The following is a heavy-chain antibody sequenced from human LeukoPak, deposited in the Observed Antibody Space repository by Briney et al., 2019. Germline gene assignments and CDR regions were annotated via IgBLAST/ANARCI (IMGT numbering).Heavy chain of an antibody. CDR1: GFTFSSYS. V-gene: IGHV3-48*01. D-gene: IGHD3-22*01. CDR3: AGGRQRDYYDSSGFIGHFDY. Sequence: GGSLRLSCAASGFTFSSYSMNWVRQAPGKGLEWVSYISSSSSTIYYADSVKGRFTISRDNAKNSLYLQMNSLRAEDTAVYYCAGGRQRDYYDSSGFIGHFDYWGQGTLVTVSS. CDR2: ISSSSSTI. J-gene: IGHJ4*02.